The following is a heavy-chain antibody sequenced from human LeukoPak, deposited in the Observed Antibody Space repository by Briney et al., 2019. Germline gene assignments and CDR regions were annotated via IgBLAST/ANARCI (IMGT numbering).Heavy chain of an antibody. CDR3: ARDLIAAAGTNDY. J-gene: IGHJ4*02. V-gene: IGHV3-7*01. D-gene: IGHD6-13*01. CDR2: IKRDGSEK. Sequence: GGSLRLSCAASGFTFSSYWMSWVRQAPGKGLEWVANIKRDGSEKYYVDSVKGRFTISRDNAKNSLYLQMNSLRAEDTAVYYCARDLIAAAGTNDYWGQGTLVTVSS. CDR1: GFTFSSYW.